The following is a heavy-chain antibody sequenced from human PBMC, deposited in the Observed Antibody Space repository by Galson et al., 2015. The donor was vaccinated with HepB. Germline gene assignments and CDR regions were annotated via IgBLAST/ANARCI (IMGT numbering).Heavy chain of an antibody. V-gene: IGHV3-15*01. D-gene: IGHD2-2*01. CDR2: ISSKTEGGTI. CDR3: GTVTGLVVGAAGGY. CDR1: GFTINNAW. Sequence: SLRLSCAVSGFTINNAWMSWVRQAPGKGLEWVGRISSKTEGGTIDYAAPVKGRFTISRDDSKNMLYLQMNSLKTEDTAVYYCGTVTGLVVGAAGGYWGQGTLVPVSS. J-gene: IGHJ4*02.